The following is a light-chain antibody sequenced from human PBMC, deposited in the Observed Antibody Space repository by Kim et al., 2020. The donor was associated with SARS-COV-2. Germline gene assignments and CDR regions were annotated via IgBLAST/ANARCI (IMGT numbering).Light chain of an antibody. Sequence: IVLTQSPATLSVSPGERVTLSCRASQSISSNLAWYQLKPGQPPRLLIYHASSRASGLPARFTGSGSGTEFTLTISSLQSEDFAVYSCQQYNNGPPAFGQGTKVDIK. CDR3: QQYNNGPPA. CDR1: QSISSN. CDR2: HAS. V-gene: IGKV3-15*01. J-gene: IGKJ1*01.